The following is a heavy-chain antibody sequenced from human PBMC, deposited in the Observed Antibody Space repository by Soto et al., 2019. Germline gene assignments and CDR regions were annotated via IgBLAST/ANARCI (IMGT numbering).Heavy chain of an antibody. CDR2: MYYSGTT. Sequence: SETLSLTCTVSGGSISSSDFYWGWLRQTPGKGLGFIGSMYYSGTTYYNPSLKSRVTISVDTSKNQFTLKLSSVTAADTAVYYCARVLRVAGTTNWFDPWGQGTLVTVSS. CDR3: ARVLRVAGTTNWFDP. CDR1: GGSISSSDFY. D-gene: IGHD6-19*01. V-gene: IGHV4-39*06. J-gene: IGHJ5*02.